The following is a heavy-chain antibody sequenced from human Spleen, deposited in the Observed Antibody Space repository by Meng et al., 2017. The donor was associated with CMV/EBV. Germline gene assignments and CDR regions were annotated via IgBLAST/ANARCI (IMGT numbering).Heavy chain of an antibody. Sequence: GESLKISCAASGFTFSSYGMHWVRQAPGKGLEWVAVISYDGSNKYYADSVKGRFTISRDNSKNTLYLQMNSLRAEDTAVYYCASDGSGIAVPRSWGQGTLVTVSS. CDR3: ASDGSGIAVPRS. J-gene: IGHJ4*02. D-gene: IGHD6-19*01. CDR1: GFTFSSYG. CDR2: ISYDGSNK. V-gene: IGHV3-30*12.